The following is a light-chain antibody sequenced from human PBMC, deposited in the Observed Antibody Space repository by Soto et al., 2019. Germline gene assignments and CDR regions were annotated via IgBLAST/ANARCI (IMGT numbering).Light chain of an antibody. CDR1: QNIGSS. CDR3: QQHNDYSAVT. J-gene: IGKJ2*01. Sequence: DIQMTQSPSTLSASVGDRVTITCRASQNIGSSLAWYQHRPGKAPKLLIFDASTLQTGVPSRFSGSGFGTEFTLPLTGLQPDDFATYYCQQHNDYSAVTFGHGDQAGNQ. V-gene: IGKV1-5*01. CDR2: DAS.